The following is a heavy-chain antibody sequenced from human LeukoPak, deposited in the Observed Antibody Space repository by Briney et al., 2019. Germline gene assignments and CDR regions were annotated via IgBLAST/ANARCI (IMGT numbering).Heavy chain of an antibody. V-gene: IGHV1-2*02. CDR3: ARDVYGSGSYSSDY. D-gene: IGHD3-10*01. CDR1: GYTFTGYX. CDR2: INPNRXGX. Sequence: ASVKVSCKASGYTFTGYXXXXXRQAPGQXXXXXXXINPNRXGXXYAXXXXGXXXMTRDTSISTAYMELSRLRSDDTAVYYCARDVYGSGSYSSDYWGQGTLVTVSS. J-gene: IGHJ4*02.